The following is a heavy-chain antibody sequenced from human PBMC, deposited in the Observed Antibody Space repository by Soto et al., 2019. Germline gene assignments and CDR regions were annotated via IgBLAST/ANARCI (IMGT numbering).Heavy chain of an antibody. CDR1: GLSLSNGKLG. V-gene: IGHV2-26*01. J-gene: IGHJ5*02. CDR3: ALIKDCSRTDCYLASFDP. CDR2: IFSNDDK. Sequence: QVTLKESGPVLVKPTETLTLTCTVSGLSLSNGKLGVSWIRQPPGKALEWLAPIFSNDDKSYSTSLRSRVTISKDTSRSQVVLTMTNMDPLDSATYYCALIKDCSRTDCYLASFDPWGQGTLVTVSS. D-gene: IGHD2-2*01.